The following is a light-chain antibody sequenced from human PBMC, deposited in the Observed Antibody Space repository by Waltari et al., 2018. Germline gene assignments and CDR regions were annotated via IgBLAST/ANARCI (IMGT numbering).Light chain of an antibody. CDR1: QDISSY. CDR2: DVS. J-gene: IGKJ4*01. Sequence: DIQMTQSPSSLSASVGDRVTITCQASQDISSYLNWYQQKPGKAPILLIYDVSNLGTGVPSRFSGGGSGTHFTFTISSLQPEDIATYYCQQDDTLPPRVTFGGGTKVEIE. CDR3: QQDDTLPPRVT. V-gene: IGKV1-33*01.